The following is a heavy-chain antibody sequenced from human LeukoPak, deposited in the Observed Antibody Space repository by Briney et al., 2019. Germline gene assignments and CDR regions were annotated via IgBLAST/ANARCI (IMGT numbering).Heavy chain of an antibody. D-gene: IGHD2-2*01. CDR2: INPNSGGT. CDR3: ARDAYCSNSTCYGWFDP. J-gene: IGHJ5*02. V-gene: IGHV1-2*02. Sequence: ASVKVSCKASGYTFTDYFMHWVRQAPGQGLEWMGWINPNSGGTNYAQKFQGRVTMTRDTSISTAYMELSRLRSDDTAVYYCARDAYCSNSTCYGWFDPWGQGTLVTVSS. CDR1: GYTFTDYF.